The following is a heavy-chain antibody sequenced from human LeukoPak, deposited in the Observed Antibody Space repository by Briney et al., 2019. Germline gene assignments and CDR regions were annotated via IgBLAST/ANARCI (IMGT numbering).Heavy chain of an antibody. CDR2: IQTDGSNT. CDR3: AGETVPRGLGK. CDR1: GFTFSTYW. D-gene: IGHD2-2*01. V-gene: IGHV3-74*01. Sequence: PGGSLRLSCAASGFTFSTYWMHWVRQAPGKGLVWVSRIQTDGSNTDYADSVKGRFTISRDNAKSTLYLQMNSLRVEDTAVYYCAGETVPRGLGKWGQGTLVTVSS. J-gene: IGHJ4*02.